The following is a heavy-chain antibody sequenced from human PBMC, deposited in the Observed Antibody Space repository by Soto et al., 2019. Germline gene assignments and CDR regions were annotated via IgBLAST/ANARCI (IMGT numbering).Heavy chain of an antibody. CDR2: TYYRSKWYN. CDR3: ARDQDKGYSSGWYENNWFDP. CDR1: GDSVSSNSAA. D-gene: IGHD6-19*01. Sequence: PSQTLSLTCAISGDSVSSNSAAWDWIRQSPSRGLEWLGRTYYRSKWYNDYAVSVKSRITINPDTSKNQFSLQLNSVTPEDTAVYYCARDQDKGYSSGWYENNWFDPWGQGTLVTVSS. J-gene: IGHJ5*02. V-gene: IGHV6-1*01.